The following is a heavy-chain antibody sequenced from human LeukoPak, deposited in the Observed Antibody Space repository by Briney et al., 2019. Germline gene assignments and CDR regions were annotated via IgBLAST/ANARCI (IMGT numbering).Heavy chain of an antibody. CDR2: IVVGSGNT. CDR3: ASGASVVPAVRGPFDI. CDR1: GFTFTSSA. J-gene: IGHJ3*02. Sequence: VASVKVSCKASGFTFTSSAMQWVRQARGQRLEWIGWIVVGSGNTNYAQKFQERVTITRDMSTSTAYMELSSLRSEDTAVYYCASGASVVPAVRGPFDIWGQGTMVTVSS. D-gene: IGHD2-2*01. V-gene: IGHV1-58*02.